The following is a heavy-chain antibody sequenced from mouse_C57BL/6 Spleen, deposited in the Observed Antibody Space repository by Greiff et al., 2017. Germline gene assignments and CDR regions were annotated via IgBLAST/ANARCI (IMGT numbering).Heavy chain of an antibody. CDR3: ARAEAYAMDY. CDR1: GYAFSSYW. CDR2: IYPGDGDT. J-gene: IGHJ4*01. Sequence: PLQQSGAELVKPGASVKISCKASGYAFSSYWMNWVKQRPGKGLEWIGQIYPGDGDTNYNGKFKGKATLTADKSSSTAYMQRSSLTSEDSAVYFCARAEAYAMDYWGQGTSVTVSS. V-gene: IGHV1-80*01.